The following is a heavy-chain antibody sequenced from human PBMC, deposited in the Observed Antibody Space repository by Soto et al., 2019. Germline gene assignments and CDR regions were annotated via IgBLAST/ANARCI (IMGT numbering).Heavy chain of an antibody. D-gene: IGHD6-19*01. CDR1: GYTFTSYY. Sequence: ASVKVSCKASGYTFTSYYMHWVRQAPGQGLEWMGIISPSGGSTSYAQKFQGRVTMTRDTSTSTVYMELSSLRSEDTAVYYCATGPLSYSSGWYDRRYYLDVPGQRSTVPVSS. CDR3: ATGPLSYSSGWYDRRYYLDV. J-gene: IGHJ6*03. CDR2: ISPSGGST. V-gene: IGHV1-46*01.